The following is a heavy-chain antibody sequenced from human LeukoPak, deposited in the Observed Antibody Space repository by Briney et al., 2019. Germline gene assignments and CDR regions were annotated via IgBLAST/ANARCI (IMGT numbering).Heavy chain of an antibody. Sequence: ASVKVSRKASGYTFTTFGISWVRQAPGQGREWMGWISAYNGNTNYAQRLQGRVTMTTDISTSTAYMELRSLRSDDTAVYYCVRDGGVLFGEFPFDYWGQGTLVTVSS. D-gene: IGHD3-10*01. V-gene: IGHV1-18*01. CDR2: ISAYNGNT. J-gene: IGHJ4*02. CDR1: GYTFTTFG. CDR3: VRDGGVLFGEFPFDY.